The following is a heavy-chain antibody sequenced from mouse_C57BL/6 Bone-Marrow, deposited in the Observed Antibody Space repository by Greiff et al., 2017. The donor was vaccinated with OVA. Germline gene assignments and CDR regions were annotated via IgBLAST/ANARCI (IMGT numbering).Heavy chain of an antibody. CDR3: ARYYYGSSWDGFAY. D-gene: IGHD1-1*01. V-gene: IGHV1-81*01. CDR1: GYTFTSYG. Sequence: QVQLKESGAELARPGASVKLSCKASGYTFTSYGISWVKQRTGQGLEWIGEIYPRSGNTYYNEKFKGKATLTADKSSSTAYMELRSLTSEDSAVYFCARYYYGSSWDGFAYWGQGTLVTVSA. CDR2: IYPRSGNT. J-gene: IGHJ3*01.